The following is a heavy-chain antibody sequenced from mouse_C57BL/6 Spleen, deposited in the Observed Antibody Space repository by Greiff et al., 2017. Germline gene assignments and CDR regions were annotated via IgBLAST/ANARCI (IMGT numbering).Heavy chain of an antibody. V-gene: IGHV1-26*01. D-gene: IGHD1-1*01. Sequence: VQLQQSGPELVKPGASVKISCKASGYTFTDYYMNWVKQSHGQSLEWIGDINPNNGGTSYNQKFKGKATLTVDKSSSTAYMELRSLTSEDSAVYYCATGYYGSSSYAMDYWGQGTSVTVSS. CDR2: INPNNGGT. CDR1: GYTFTDYY. J-gene: IGHJ4*01. CDR3: ATGYYGSSSYAMDY.